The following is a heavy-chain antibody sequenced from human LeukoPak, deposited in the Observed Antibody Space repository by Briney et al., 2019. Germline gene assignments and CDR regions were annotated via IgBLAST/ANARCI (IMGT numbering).Heavy chain of an antibody. Sequence: GGSLRLSCAASGFTFSDYYMSWIRQAPGKGLEWVSYISGSGSSIYYADSVKGRFTISRDNAKNSLYLQMNSLRAEDTAVYYCARDLHIVVPIAFDIWGQGTMVTVSS. CDR3: ARDLHIVVPIAFDI. CDR1: GFTFSDYY. D-gene: IGHD2-21*01. CDR2: ISGSGSSI. V-gene: IGHV3-11*01. J-gene: IGHJ3*02.